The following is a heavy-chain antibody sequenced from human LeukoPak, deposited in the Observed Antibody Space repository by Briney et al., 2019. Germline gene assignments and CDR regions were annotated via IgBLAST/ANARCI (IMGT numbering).Heavy chain of an antibody. CDR1: GGSISSYY. Sequence: PSETLSLTCTVSGGSISSYYWSWIRQPPGKGLEWIGYIYYSGSTNYNPSLKSRVTISVDTSKNQFSLKLRSVTAADTAVYYCARLLVVVAATWPLGWFDPWGQGPLVTVSS. CDR2: IYYSGST. CDR3: ARLLVVVAATWPLGWFDP. D-gene: IGHD2-15*01. J-gene: IGHJ5*02. V-gene: IGHV4-59*08.